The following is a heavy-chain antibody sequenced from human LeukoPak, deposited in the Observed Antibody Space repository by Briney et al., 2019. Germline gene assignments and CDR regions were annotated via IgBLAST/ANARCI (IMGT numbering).Heavy chain of an antibody. CDR1: GFTFDDYA. V-gene: IGHV3-9*01. CDR2: ISWNSGSI. Sequence: PPGRSLRLSCAASGFTFDDYAMHWVRQAPGKGLEWVSGISWNSGSIGYADSVKGRFTISRDNAKNSLYLQMNSLRAEDTALYYCAKDISYYGSGSDYGMDVWGQGTTVTVS. CDR3: AKDISYYGSGSDYGMDV. D-gene: IGHD3-10*01. J-gene: IGHJ6*02.